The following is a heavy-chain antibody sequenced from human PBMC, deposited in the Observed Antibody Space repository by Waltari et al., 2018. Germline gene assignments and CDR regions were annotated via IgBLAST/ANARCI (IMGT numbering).Heavy chain of an antibody. J-gene: IGHJ4*02. Sequence: EVQLLESGGGLVQPGGSLRLSCAASGFTFGNYDMCGVGQAPGKGVEWVSSISGRGSKTSNGDAVKGRFTISRDNSRNTLFLVMNSLRAGDTAVYYCARDAGAGYYYFDLWGQGTLVTVSS. D-gene: IGHD1-26*01. CDR3: ARDAGAGYYYFDL. CDR2: ISGRGSKT. V-gene: IGHV3-23*01. CDR1: GFTFGNYD.